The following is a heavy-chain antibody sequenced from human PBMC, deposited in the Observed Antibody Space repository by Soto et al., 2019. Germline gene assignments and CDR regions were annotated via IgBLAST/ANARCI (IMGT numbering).Heavy chain of an antibody. D-gene: IGHD1-26*01. CDR2: IYYSGST. J-gene: IGHJ6*02. CDR3: ARTRYSGSYYGGYYYYYGMDV. V-gene: IGHV4-39*01. CDR1: GGSISSSSYY. Sequence: TLSLTCTVSGGSISSSSYYWGWIRQPPGKGLEWIGSIYYSGSTYYNPSLKSRVTISVDTSKNQFSLKLSSVTAADTAVYYCARTRYSGSYYGGYYYYYGMDVWGQGTTVTVSS.